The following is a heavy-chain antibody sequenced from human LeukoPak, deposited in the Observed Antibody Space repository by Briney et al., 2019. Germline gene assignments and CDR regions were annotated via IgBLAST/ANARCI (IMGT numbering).Heavy chain of an antibody. Sequence: GGSLRLSCAASGFTFTSYTINWDRQGPGRGLEWVSGVSGSGSSTYYADSVKGRFTISRDNSKNTLYLQMNSLRAEDTAVYYCATGRYFGGRGYWGQGTLVTVSS. CDR2: VSGSGSST. J-gene: IGHJ4*02. CDR1: GFTFTSYT. D-gene: IGHD3-9*01. V-gene: IGHV3-23*01. CDR3: ATGRYFGGRGY.